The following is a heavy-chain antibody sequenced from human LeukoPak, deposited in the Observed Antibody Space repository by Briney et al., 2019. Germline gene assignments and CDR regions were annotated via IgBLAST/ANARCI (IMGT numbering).Heavy chain of an antibody. CDR2: VDPTDPDV. CDR1: GFIFRTYW. J-gene: IGHJ4*02. CDR3: ARHARYRSSFPLDF. V-gene: IGHV5-10-1*01. Sequence: GESLRISCHTSGFIFRTYWIAWVRQMPGKGLEWMGIVDPTDPDVAYSPSFRGHVTMSADTSISTVYLQWGSLEASDTAIYFCARHARYRSSFPLDFWGQGTLVTVSS. D-gene: IGHD6-13*01.